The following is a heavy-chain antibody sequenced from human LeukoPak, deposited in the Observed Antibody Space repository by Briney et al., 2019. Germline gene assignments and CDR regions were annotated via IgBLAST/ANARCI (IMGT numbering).Heavy chain of an antibody. CDR3: ARDCRYCSGGSCYGY. Sequence: GGSLRLSCAASGFTVSSNYMSWVRQAPGKGLEWVSVIYSGGSTYYADSVKGRFTISGDNSKNTLYLQMNSLRAEDTAVYYCARDCRYCSGGSCYGYWGQGTLVTVSS. CDR1: GFTVSSNY. J-gene: IGHJ4*02. D-gene: IGHD2-15*01. V-gene: IGHV3-66*01. CDR2: IYSGGST.